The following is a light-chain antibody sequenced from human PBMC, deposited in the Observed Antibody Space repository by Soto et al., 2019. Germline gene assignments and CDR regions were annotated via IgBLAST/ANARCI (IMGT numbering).Light chain of an antibody. Sequence: EIVLTQSPGTLSLSPGERATLSCRASQSVSSTYLAWYRHKPGQAPRLLIYGASSRAAGIPDRFSGSGSGTDFTLTISRLEPEDFAVYYCQQHGTSPITYGQGTRLEIK. CDR1: QSVSSTY. CDR2: GAS. J-gene: IGKJ5*01. CDR3: QQHGTSPIT. V-gene: IGKV3-20*01.